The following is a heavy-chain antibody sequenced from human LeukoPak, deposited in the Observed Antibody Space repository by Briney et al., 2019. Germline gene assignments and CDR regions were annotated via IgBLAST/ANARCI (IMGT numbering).Heavy chain of an antibody. CDR3: ARDTAVAGLYGY. V-gene: IGHV3-7*04. CDR2: IKEDGSEK. J-gene: IGHJ4*02. CDR1: GFTFSIHW. D-gene: IGHD6-19*01. Sequence: GGSLRLSCAAYGFTFSIHWMSWVRQAPGKGLEWVANIKEDGSEKYYVDSVKGRFTISRDNAKNSLYLQMNSLRAEDTAVYYCARDTAVAGLYGYWGQGTLVTVSS.